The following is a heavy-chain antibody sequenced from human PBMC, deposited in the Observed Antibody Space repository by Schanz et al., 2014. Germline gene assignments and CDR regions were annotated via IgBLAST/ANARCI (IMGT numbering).Heavy chain of an antibody. V-gene: IGHV3-23*04. Sequence: EVQLVESGGGLVKPGGSLRLSCATSGFTLNNAWMNWVRQAPGKGLEWVSLISDSGDTAYYADSVKGRFTISRDNFKNTLYLQMNSLRAEDTAVYYCAKGRFGELSAFDIWGQGTMVTVSS. CDR2: ISDSGDTA. CDR3: AKGRFGELSAFDI. CDR1: GFTLNNAW. J-gene: IGHJ3*02. D-gene: IGHD3-10*01.